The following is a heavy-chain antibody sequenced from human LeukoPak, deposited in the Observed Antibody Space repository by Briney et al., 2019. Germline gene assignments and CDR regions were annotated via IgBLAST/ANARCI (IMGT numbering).Heavy chain of an antibody. CDR2: MNPNSGNT. V-gene: IGHV1-8*01. CDR1: GYTFTSYD. Sequence: ASVKVSCKASGYTFTSYDINWVRQATGQGLEWMGWMNPNSGNTGYAQKFQGRVTMTRNTSISTAYMELSSLRSEDTAVYYCANFRGAIPDYYYYGMDVWGQGTRSPSP. J-gene: IGHJ6*02. D-gene: IGHD4/OR15-4a*01. CDR3: ANFRGAIPDYYYYGMDV.